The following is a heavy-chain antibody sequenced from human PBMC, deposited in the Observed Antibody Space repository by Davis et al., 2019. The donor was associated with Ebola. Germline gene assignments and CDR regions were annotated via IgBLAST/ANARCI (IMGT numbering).Heavy chain of an antibody. J-gene: IGHJ4*02. CDR1: GYTFTSYG. V-gene: IGHV1-18*01. Sequence: ASVKVSCKASGYTFTSYGINWVRQAPGQGLEWMGWISNYNGHTNYAQKFQGRVTMTTDTSTTTAYMELRSLRADDTAVYYCAREATVTPWGFDYWGQGTLVTVSS. CDR3: AREATVTPWGFDY. D-gene: IGHD4-11*01. CDR2: ISNYNGHT.